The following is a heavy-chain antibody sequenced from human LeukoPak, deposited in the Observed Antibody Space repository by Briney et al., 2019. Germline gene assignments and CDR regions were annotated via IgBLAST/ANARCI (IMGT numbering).Heavy chain of an antibody. CDR3: ARDRTYGSGSYPDY. J-gene: IGHJ4*02. V-gene: IGHV3-30*04. CDR1: GFTFSSYA. CDR2: ISNDGNNE. D-gene: IGHD3-10*01. Sequence: GGSLRLSCAASGFTFSSYAMHWVRQAPGKGLEWVAVISNDGNNEYYADSVKGRFTISRDNSKITLYLQMNSLRAEDTAVYYCARDRTYGSGSYPDYWGQGTLVTVSS.